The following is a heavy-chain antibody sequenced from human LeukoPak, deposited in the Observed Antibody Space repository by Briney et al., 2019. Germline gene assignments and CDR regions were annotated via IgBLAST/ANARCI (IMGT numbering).Heavy chain of an antibody. Sequence: SETLSLTCTVSGGSISSSSYYWGWIRQPPGKGLEWIGSIYYSGSTYYNPSLKSRVTISVDTSKNQFSLKLSSVTAADTAVYYCARRGTVAGTSPFDYWGQGTLVPVSS. CDR3: ARRGTVAGTSPFDY. J-gene: IGHJ4*02. CDR2: IYYSGST. V-gene: IGHV4-39*01. D-gene: IGHD6-19*01. CDR1: GGSISSSSYY.